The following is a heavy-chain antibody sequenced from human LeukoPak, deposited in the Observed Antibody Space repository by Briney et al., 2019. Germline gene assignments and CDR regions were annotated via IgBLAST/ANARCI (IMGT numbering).Heavy chain of an antibody. CDR3: ARVPMVRGVIPSFDY. Sequence: GGSLRLSCAASGFTFSSYSMNWVRQAPGKGREWVSYISSSSSTIYYADAVKGRFTISRDNAKNSLYLQMNSLRAEDTAVYYCARVPMVRGVIPSFDYWGQGTLVTVSS. V-gene: IGHV3-48*01. CDR2: ISSSSSTI. D-gene: IGHD3-10*01. CDR1: GFTFSSYS. J-gene: IGHJ4*02.